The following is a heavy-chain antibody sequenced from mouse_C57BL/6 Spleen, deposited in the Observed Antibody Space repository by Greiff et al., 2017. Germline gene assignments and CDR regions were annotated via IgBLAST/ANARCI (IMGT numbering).Heavy chain of an antibody. V-gene: IGHV5-17*01. D-gene: IGHD1-1*01. J-gene: IGHJ4*01. CDR1: GFTFSDYG. CDR3: AREGLLRS. CDR2: ISSGSSTI. Sequence: EVKLVESGGGLVKPGGSLKLSCAASGFTFSDYGMHWVRQAPEQGLEWVAYISSGSSTIYYADTVKGRFTISRDNAKNTLFLQMTSLRSEDTAMYYCAREGLLRSWGQGTSVTVSS.